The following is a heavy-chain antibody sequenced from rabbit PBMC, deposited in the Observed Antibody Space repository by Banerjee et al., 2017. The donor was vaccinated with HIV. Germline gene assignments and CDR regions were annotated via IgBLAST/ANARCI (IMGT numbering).Heavy chain of an antibody. Sequence: QEQLVESGGGLVKPEGSLTLTCKASGFDFSNNYVICWVRQAPGKGLEWIGWIGVASTNTYYASWAKGRFTISKTSSTTVTLQMTSLTAADTAPYFCVRDVAVVVGWNFGLWGQGTLVTVS. D-gene: IGHD4-1*01. CDR1: GFDFSNNYV. J-gene: IGHJ6*01. CDR2: IGVASTNT. CDR3: VRDVAVVVGWNFGL. V-gene: IGHV1S45*01.